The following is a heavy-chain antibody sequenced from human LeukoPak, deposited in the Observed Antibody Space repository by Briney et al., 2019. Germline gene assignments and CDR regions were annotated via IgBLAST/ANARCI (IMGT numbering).Heavy chain of an antibody. CDR1: GFTFSDYY. V-gene: IGHV3-11*01. CDR2: ISSSGSTI. J-gene: IGHJ4*02. Sequence: GGSLRLSCAASGFTFSDYYMSWLRQAPGKGLEWVSYISSSGSTIYYADSVKGRFTISRDNAKNSLYLQMNSLRAEDTAVYYCASGVKDYYDSSGPYFDYWGQGTLVTVSS. D-gene: IGHD3-22*01. CDR3: ASGVKDYYDSSGPYFDY.